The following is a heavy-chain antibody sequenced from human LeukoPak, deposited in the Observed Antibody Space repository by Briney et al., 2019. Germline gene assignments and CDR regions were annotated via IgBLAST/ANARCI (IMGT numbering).Heavy chain of an antibody. J-gene: IGHJ4*02. CDR1: GFTFSSYG. V-gene: IGHV3-23*01. CDR3: ANDADSSVSSFDY. Sequence: GGSLRLSCAASGFTFSSYGMNWVRQAPGKGLEWVSGISGSGGSTNYADSVKGRFTISRDNSSHTLSLQMNSLRVEDTAVYYCANDADSSVSSFDYWGQGPLVTVSS. D-gene: IGHD6-19*01. CDR2: ISGSGGST.